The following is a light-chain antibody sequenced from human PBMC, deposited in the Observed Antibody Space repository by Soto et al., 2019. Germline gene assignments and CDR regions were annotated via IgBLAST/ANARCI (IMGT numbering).Light chain of an antibody. CDR2: EVS. J-gene: IGLJ3*02. CDR3: SSATSNNTLV. CDR1: SSDVGGFIY. Sequence: QSALTQPASVSGSPGQSITISCTGTSSDVGGFIYVSWYQHHPGKVPKLMIYEVSNRPSGVSDRFSGSKSGNPASLTISGLQDEDAGDYYCSSATSNNTLVFGGGTKLTVL. V-gene: IGLV2-14*01.